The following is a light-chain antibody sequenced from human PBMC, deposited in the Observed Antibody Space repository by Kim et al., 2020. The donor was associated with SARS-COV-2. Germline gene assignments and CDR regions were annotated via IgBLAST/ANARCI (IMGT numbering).Light chain of an antibody. CDR2: YDT. V-gene: IGLV3-21*04. J-gene: IGLJ2*01. CDR3: QEWDTGSDHPI. Sequence: SYELTQPPSVSVAPGKTARITCGENSIGLQSVHWYQQKPGQAPVLVIYYDTDRPSGIPERFSGSNSGNTATLTISRVEAGDEADYYCQEWDTGSDHPIFGGGTKVTVL. CDR1: SIGLQS.